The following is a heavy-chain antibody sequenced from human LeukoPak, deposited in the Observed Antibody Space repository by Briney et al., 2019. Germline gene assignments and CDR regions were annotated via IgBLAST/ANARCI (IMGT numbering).Heavy chain of an antibody. CDR1: GYTLTELS. V-gene: IGHV1-24*01. J-gene: IGHJ4*02. CDR3: AIGGPLIVGAFDY. D-gene: IGHD1-26*01. Sequence: GASVKVSCKVSGYTLTELSMHWVRQAPGKGLEWMGGFDPEDGETIYAQKFQGRVTITEDTSTDTAYMELSSLRSEDTAVYYCAIGGPLIVGAFDYWGQGTLVTVSS. CDR2: FDPEDGET.